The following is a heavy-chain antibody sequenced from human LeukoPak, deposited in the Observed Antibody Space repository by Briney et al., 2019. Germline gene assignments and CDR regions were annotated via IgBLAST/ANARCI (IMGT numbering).Heavy chain of an antibody. CDR1: GYTFTSYG. V-gene: IGHV1-18*01. CDR2: ISAYNGNT. CDR3: ARGDSGYDFAPFDY. Sequence: WASVKVSCKASGYTFTSYGISWVRQAPGQGLEWMGWISAYNGNTNYAQKLQGRVTMTTDTSTSTAYMELRSLRSDDTAVYYCARGDSGYDFAPFDYWGQGTLVTVSS. J-gene: IGHJ4*02. D-gene: IGHD5-12*01.